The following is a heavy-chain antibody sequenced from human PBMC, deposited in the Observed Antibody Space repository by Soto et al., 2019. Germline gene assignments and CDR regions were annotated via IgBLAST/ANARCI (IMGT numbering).Heavy chain of an antibody. CDR3: ARAMTTVTTFAY. CDR1: GGSISSGGYS. CDR2: IYHSGST. Sequence: SETLALTCAVSGGSISSGGYSWSWIRQPPGKGLECIGYIYHSGSTYYNPSLKSRVTISVDRSKNQFSLKLSSVTAADTAVYYCARAMTTVTTFAYWGQGPLVT. J-gene: IGHJ4*02. V-gene: IGHV4-30-2*01. D-gene: IGHD4-17*01.